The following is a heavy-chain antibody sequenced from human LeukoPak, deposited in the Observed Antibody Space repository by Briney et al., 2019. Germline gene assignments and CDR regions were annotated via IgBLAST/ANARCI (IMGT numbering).Heavy chain of an antibody. J-gene: IGHJ4*02. CDR1: GFTFSSYA. V-gene: IGHV3-23*01. CDR2: ISGSGGST. D-gene: IGHD6-13*01. CDR3: AKGVAAAGMYYFDY. Sequence: PGGSLRLSCAASGFTFSSYAMSWVRQAPGKGLEGVSAISGSGGSTYYADSVKVRFTISRDNSKNTLYLQMNSLRAEDTAVYYCAKGVAAAGMYYFDYWGQGTLVTVSS.